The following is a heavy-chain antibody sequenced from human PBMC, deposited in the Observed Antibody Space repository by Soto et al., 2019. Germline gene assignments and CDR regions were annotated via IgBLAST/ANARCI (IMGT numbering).Heavy chain of an antibody. CDR1: GGSFSGYY. Sequence: PSETLSLTCAVYGGSFSGYYWSWIRQPPGKGLEWIGEINHSGRTNYNPSLKSRVTISVDTSKNQFSLKLRSVTAADAAVYYCARNPIDSSGLYYFDYWGRGTLVTVSS. CDR3: ARNPIDSSGLYYFDY. D-gene: IGHD6-19*01. V-gene: IGHV4-34*01. CDR2: INHSGRT. J-gene: IGHJ4*02.